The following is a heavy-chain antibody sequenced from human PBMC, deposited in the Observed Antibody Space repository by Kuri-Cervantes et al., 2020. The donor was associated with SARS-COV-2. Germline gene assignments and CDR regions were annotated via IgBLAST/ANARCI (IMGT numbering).Heavy chain of an antibody. J-gene: IGHJ2*01. CDR1: GFPFRSYW. Sequence: GGSLRLSCAASGFPFRSYWMHWVRQAPGKGLVWVSRTNSDGISTSYADSVKGRFTISRDNAKNTLYLRLNSLGAEDTAVYYCARGGVVTADWYFDLWGRGTLVTVSS. CDR3: ARGGVVTADWYFDL. V-gene: IGHV3-74*01. D-gene: IGHD2-21*02. CDR2: TNSDGIST.